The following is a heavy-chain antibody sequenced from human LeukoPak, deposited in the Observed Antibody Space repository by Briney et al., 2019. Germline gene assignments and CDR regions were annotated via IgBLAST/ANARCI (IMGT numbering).Heavy chain of an antibody. Sequence: GGSLRLSCAASGFTFSTYEMNWVRQAPGKGLEWVSFISSSGSSIYYADSVKGRFTISRDNAENSLYLQMNSLRAEDTAVYYCARPGYSSSLYYFDYWGQGTLVTVSS. CDR1: GFTFSTYE. J-gene: IGHJ4*02. CDR2: ISSSGSSI. CDR3: ARPGYSSSLYYFDY. D-gene: IGHD6-13*01. V-gene: IGHV3-48*03.